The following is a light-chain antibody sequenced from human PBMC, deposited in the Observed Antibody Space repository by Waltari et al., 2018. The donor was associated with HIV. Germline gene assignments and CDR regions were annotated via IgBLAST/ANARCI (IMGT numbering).Light chain of an antibody. Sequence: IVMTQSPESLAVSLGERSTINCKSSQSVLYSSNNKNYLAWYQQKPGHPPKLLIYWASTREAGVPDRFSGSGSGTDFTLTISSLQTEDVAVYYCQQYYSNSYTFGQGTKLEIK. CDR3: QQYYSNSYT. CDR2: WAS. V-gene: IGKV4-1*01. CDR1: QSVLYSSNNKNY. J-gene: IGKJ2*01.